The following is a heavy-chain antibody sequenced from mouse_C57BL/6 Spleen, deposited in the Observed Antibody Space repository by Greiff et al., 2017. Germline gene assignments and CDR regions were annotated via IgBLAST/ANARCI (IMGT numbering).Heavy chain of an antibody. CDR2: ISYDGSN. D-gene: IGHD1-1*01. Sequence: EVQLVESGPGLVKPSQSLSLTCSVTGYSITSGYYWNWIRQFPGNKLEWMGYISYDGSNNYNPSLKNRISITRDTSKNQFFLKLNSVTTEDTATYYCARDYYGNAMDYWGQGTSVTVSS. J-gene: IGHJ4*01. V-gene: IGHV3-6*01. CDR1: GYSITSGYY. CDR3: ARDYYGNAMDY.